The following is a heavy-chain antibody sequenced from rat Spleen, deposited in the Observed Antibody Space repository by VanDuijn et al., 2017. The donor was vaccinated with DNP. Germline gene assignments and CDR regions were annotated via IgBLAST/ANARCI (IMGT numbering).Heavy chain of an antibody. J-gene: IGHJ2*01. CDR2: IIYDGRRS. CDR1: GFTFSDYY. CDR3: TTFDDY. Sequence: EVQLVESGGGLVQPGRSLKLSCAASGFTFSDYYMAWVRQAPKTGLEWVATIIYDGRRSYYRDSVKGRFTISRDNAKNTLYLQMDSLRSEDTATYYCTTFDDYWGQGVMVTVSS. V-gene: IGHV5S10*01.